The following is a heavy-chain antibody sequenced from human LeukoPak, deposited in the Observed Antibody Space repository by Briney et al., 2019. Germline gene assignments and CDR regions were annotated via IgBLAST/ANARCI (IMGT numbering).Heavy chain of an antibody. CDR2: IYHSGST. CDR3: ARLTYYYDSSGYYRGLDI. D-gene: IGHD3-22*01. V-gene: IGHV4-30-2*01. J-gene: IGHJ3*02. CDR1: GGSISSGGYY. Sequence: PSQTLSLTCTVSGGSISSGGYYWSWIRQPPGKGLEWIGYIYHSGSTYYNPSLKSRVTISVDRSKNQFSLKLSSVTAAHTAVYYCARLTYYYDSSGYYRGLDIWGQGTMVTVSS.